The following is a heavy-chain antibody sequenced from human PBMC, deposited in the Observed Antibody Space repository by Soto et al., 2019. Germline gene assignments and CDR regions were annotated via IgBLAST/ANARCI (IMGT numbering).Heavy chain of an antibody. J-gene: IGHJ4*01. CDR3: ARANYCSSTSCHVEY. Sequence: QVQLQESGPGLVKPSGTLSLICAVSGGSISSGKWWSWVRQPPGKTLEWIGEIYHNGNTNSNPSLKSRVNMSVDKSKNQFSLNLSSVTAADTDVYYCARANYCSSTSCHVEYWGHGTLVTVSS. CDR1: GGSISSGKW. D-gene: IGHD2-2*01. V-gene: IGHV4-4*02. CDR2: IYHNGNT.